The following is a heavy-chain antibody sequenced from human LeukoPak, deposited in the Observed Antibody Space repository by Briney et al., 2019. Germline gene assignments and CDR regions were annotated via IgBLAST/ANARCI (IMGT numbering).Heavy chain of an antibody. V-gene: IGHV1-8*01. Sequence: ASVKVSCKASGYAFTSYDINWMRQATGQGLEWMGWMNPNSGNTGYAQKFQGRVTMTRNTSISTAYMELSSLRSEDTAVYYCARRSGLYAFDIWGQGTMVTVSS. CDR2: MNPNSGNT. CDR3: ARRSGLYAFDI. D-gene: IGHD4/OR15-4a*01. CDR1: GYAFTSYD. J-gene: IGHJ3*02.